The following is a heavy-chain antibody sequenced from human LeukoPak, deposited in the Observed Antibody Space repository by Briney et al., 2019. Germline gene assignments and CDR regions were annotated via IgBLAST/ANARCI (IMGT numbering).Heavy chain of an antibody. D-gene: IGHD3-10*01. V-gene: IGHV1-58*01. J-gene: IGHJ4*02. CDR2: IVVGSGNT. CDR1: GFTFTSSA. CDR3: AAVSLWFGESTPYFDY. Sequence: SVKVSCKASGFTFTSSAVQWVRQARGQRLEWIGWIVVGSGNTNYAQKFQERVTITRDMSTSTAYMELSSLRSEDTAVYYCAAVSLWFGESTPYFDYWGQGTLVTVSS.